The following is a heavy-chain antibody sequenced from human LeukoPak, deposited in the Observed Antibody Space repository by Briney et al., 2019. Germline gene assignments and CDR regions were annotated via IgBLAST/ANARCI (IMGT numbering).Heavy chain of an antibody. D-gene: IGHD3-22*01. J-gene: IGHJ4*02. CDR3: ARAITMIVVVTRGIDY. V-gene: IGHV3-33*01. CDR2: IWYDGSNK. CDR1: GFTFSSYG. Sequence: PGGSLRLSCAASGFTFSSYGMHWVRQAPGKGLEWVAVIWYDGSNKYYADSVKGRFTISRDNSKNTLYLQMNSLRAEDTAVYYCARAITMIVVVTRGIDYWGQGTLVTVSS.